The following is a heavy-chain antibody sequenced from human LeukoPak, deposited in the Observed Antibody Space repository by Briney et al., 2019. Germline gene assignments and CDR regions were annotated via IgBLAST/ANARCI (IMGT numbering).Heavy chain of an antibody. CDR3: ARDRPPDY. CDR2: INPNTGGT. CDR1: GYTFTAYY. V-gene: IGHV1-2*02. J-gene: IGHJ4*02. Sequence: ASVKVSCKASGYTFTAYYMHWVRQAPGQGLEWMGWINPNTGGTDYAQRFQGRVTMIRGTSISTAYMELSRLRSDDTAVYFCARDRPPDYWGQGTLVTVSS.